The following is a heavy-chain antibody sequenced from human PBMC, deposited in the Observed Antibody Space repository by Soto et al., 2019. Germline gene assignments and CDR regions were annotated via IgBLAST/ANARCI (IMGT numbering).Heavy chain of an antibody. CDR3: ARVSRFLEWLLSWGWFDP. V-gene: IGHV1-8*01. D-gene: IGHD3-3*01. CDR2: MNPNSGNT. Sequence: ASVNVSCKASGYTFTSYDINWVRQATGQGLEWMGWMNPNSGNTGYAQKFQGRVTMTRNTSISTAYMELSSLRSEDTAVYYCARVSRFLEWLLSWGWFDPWGQGTLVTVSS. J-gene: IGHJ5*02. CDR1: GYTFTSYD.